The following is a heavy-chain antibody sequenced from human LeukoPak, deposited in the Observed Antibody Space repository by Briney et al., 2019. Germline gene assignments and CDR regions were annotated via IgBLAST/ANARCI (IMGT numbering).Heavy chain of an antibody. CDR3: AKDEEGGVDY. CDR1: GFTFNSYA. J-gene: IGHJ4*02. CDR2: ISGSGDNT. Sequence: PGGSLRLSCAASGFTFNSYAMSWVRQAPGKGLEWVSSISGSGDNTFYADSVKGRFTISRDNSKNTLYLQMNSLRTEDTAVYYCAKDEEGGVDYWGQGTLVTVSS. V-gene: IGHV3-23*01. D-gene: IGHD3-10*01.